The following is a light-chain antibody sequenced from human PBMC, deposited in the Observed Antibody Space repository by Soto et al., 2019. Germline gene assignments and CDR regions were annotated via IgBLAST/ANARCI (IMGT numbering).Light chain of an antibody. V-gene: IGKV3-20*01. CDR1: QSVSNNY. CDR3: QQYGTSPFT. J-gene: IGKJ3*01. Sequence: EIVLTQSPGTLSLSPGERATLSCRASQSVSNNYLAWYQQKPGQAPRLLISGASHRATGIPDRFSGSGPGTYFPLAISRLEPEDFSVYYCQQYGTSPFTFGPGTKVHLK. CDR2: GAS.